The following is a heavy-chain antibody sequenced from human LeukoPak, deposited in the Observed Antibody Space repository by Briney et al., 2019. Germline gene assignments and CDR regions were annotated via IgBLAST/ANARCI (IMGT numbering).Heavy chain of an antibody. J-gene: IGHJ4*02. CDR3: ARIIAVAPPVD. D-gene: IGHD6-19*01. V-gene: IGHV3-33*01. CDR2: IWSDRSNK. CDR1: GFIFSSSG. Sequence: RSLRLSCVASGFIFSSSGMNWVRQAPGKGLEWVAIIWSDRSNKYYAESVKGRFTISRDNSKNTLYLQMNSLRAEDTAVYYCARIIAVAPPVDWGQGTLVTVSS.